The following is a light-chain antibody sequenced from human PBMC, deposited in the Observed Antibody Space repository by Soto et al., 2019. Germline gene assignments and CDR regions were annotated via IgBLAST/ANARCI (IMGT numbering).Light chain of an antibody. CDR1: SSDVGGYNC. Sequence: SALTQPPSASGSPGQSVTLSCTGTSSDVGGYNCVSWYQQHPGKAPKLMIYEVSKRPSGVPDRFSGSKSGNTASLTVSGLQAEDEADYYCSSYAGSNIPVVFGGGTKLTVL. CDR3: SSYAGSNIPVV. CDR2: EVS. V-gene: IGLV2-8*01. J-gene: IGLJ2*01.